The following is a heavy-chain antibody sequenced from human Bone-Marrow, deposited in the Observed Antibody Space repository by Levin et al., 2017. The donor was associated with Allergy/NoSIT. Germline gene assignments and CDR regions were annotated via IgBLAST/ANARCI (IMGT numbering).Heavy chain of an antibody. CDR1: GFTFSSYG. Sequence: GGSLRLSCAASGFTFSSYGMHWVRQAPGKGLEWVAVIWYDGSNKYYADSVKGRFTISRDNSKNTLYLQMNSLRAEDTAVYYCARGTKTVRFLEWLKKGYFDYWGQGTLVTVSS. CDR3: ARGTKTVRFLEWLKKGYFDY. D-gene: IGHD3-3*01. J-gene: IGHJ4*02. CDR2: IWYDGSNK. V-gene: IGHV3-33*01.